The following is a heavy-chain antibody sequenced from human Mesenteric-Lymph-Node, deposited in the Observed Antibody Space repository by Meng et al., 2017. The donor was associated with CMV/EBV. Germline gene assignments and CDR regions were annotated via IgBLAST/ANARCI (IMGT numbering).Heavy chain of an antibody. D-gene: IGHD2-2*02. Sequence: GESLKISCAASGFTFSSYGMHWVRQAPGKGLEWVAFIRYDGSNKYYADSVKGRFTISRDNSKNTLYLQMNSLRAEDTAVYYCARGGCSSTSCYRLEYFQHWGQGTLVTVSS. V-gene: IGHV3-30*02. CDR3: ARGGCSSTSCYRLEYFQH. CDR2: IRYDGSNK. J-gene: IGHJ1*01. CDR1: GFTFSSYG.